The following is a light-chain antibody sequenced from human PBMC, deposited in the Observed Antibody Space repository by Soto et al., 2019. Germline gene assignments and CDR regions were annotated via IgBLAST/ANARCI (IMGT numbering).Light chain of an antibody. V-gene: IGKV3-15*01. Sequence: EIVMRQSPATLSVSPGQRATLSCRASQSVRTTVAWYHQRPGQAPRLLIYGASTRATGVPDRFSGDESGTDFTLTVTSLQSEDFGIYYCQQYTDWPTTFGQGTKVDIK. CDR2: GAS. CDR1: QSVRTT. CDR3: QQYTDWPTT. J-gene: IGKJ1*01.